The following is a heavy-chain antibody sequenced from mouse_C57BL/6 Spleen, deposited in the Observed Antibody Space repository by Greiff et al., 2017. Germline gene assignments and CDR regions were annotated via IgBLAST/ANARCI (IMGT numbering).Heavy chain of an antibody. CDR2: IDPENGDT. CDR3: TTGGFAY. Sequence: VQLQQSGAELVRPGASVKLSCTASGFNFKDYYMHWVKQRPEQGLEWIGWIDPENGDTEYASKFQGKATITADTSSNTAYLQLSSLTSEDTAVYYCTTGGFAYWGQGTLVTVSA. V-gene: IGHV14-4*01. J-gene: IGHJ3*01. CDR1: GFNFKDYY.